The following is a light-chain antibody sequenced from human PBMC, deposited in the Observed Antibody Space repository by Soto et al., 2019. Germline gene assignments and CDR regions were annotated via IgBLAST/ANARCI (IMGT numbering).Light chain of an antibody. V-gene: IGKV4-1*01. CDR1: QSVLYSSNNKNY. CDR2: WAS. CDR3: QQYYSIPIT. Sequence: DIVMTQSPDSLAVSLGERATINCKSSQSVLYSSNNKNYLAWYQQKPGQPPNLLIYWASTRESGVPDRFSGSGSGTDFTLTISSLQAEDVALYFCQQYYSIPITFGQGTRLEIK. J-gene: IGKJ5*01.